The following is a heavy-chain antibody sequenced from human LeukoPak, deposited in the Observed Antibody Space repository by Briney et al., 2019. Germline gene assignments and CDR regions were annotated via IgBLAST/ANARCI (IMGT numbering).Heavy chain of an antibody. CDR3: ARGEDIVVVPAAPYAFDI. D-gene: IGHD2-2*01. CDR2: IIPIFGTA. J-gene: IGHJ3*02. V-gene: IGHV1-69*13. CDR1: GYTFTSYA. Sequence: SVKVSCKASGYTFTSYAMNWVRQAPGQGLEWMGGIIPIFGTANYAQKFQGRVTITADESTSTAYMELSSLRSEDTAVYYCARGEDIVVVPAAPYAFDIWGQGTMVTVSS.